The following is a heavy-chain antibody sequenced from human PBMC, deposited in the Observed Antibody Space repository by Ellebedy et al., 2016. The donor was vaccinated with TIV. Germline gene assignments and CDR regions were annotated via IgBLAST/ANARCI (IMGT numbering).Heavy chain of an antibody. J-gene: IGHJ4*02. Sequence: HTGGSLRLSCAASGFTFSSYWMHWVRQAPGKGLEWVSCIESDGSNTRHAEFVSGRFPISGDNAKNTLFLKMNSLRDEDTAVYYCARGGDLDYWGQGALVTVSS. D-gene: IGHD3-10*01. V-gene: IGHV3-74*01. CDR1: GFTFSSYW. CDR3: ARGGDLDY. CDR2: IESDGSNT.